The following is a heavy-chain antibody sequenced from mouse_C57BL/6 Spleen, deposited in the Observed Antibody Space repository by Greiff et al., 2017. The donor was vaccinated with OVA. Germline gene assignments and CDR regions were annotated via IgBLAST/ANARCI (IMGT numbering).Heavy chain of an antibody. CDR1: GYSITSGYY. CDR2: ISYDGSN. D-gene: IGHD2-4*01. V-gene: IGHV3-6*01. Sequence: ESGPGLVKPSQSLSLTCSVSGYSITSGYYWNCIRPFPGNQLEWMGYISYDGSNNYNPSLKNRISITRDTSKNQFFLKLNSVTTEDTATYYCARDPTMITRYAMDYWGQGTSVTVSS. CDR3: ARDPTMITRYAMDY. J-gene: IGHJ4*01.